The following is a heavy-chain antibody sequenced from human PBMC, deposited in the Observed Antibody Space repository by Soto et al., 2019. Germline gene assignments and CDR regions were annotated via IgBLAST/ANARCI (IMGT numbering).Heavy chain of an antibody. V-gene: IGHV3-66*01. Sequence: EVQLVESGGGLVQPGGSLRLSCAASGFTVSSNYMSWVRQAPGKGLEWVSVIYSGGSTYYADSVKGRFTISRDNSKNTLYLQMKSLRAEDTDVYYCARDSAGINFDYWGQGTLVTVSS. CDR1: GFTVSSNY. J-gene: IGHJ4*02. CDR3: ARDSAGINFDY. CDR2: IYSGGST. D-gene: IGHD6-13*01.